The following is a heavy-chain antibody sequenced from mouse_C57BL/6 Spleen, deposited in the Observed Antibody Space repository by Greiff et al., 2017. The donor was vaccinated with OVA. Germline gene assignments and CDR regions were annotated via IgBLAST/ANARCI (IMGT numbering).Heavy chain of an antibody. CDR2: LYPGDGDT. D-gene: IGHD1-1*01. J-gene: IGHJ2*01. V-gene: IGHV1-80*01. Sequence: QVQLQQSGAELVKPGASVKISCKASGYAFSSYWMNWVKQRPGKGLEWIGQLYPGDGDTNYNGKFKGKATLTADKSSSTAYMQLSSLTSEDSAVYVCAREGLAYYGSSYFDYWGQGTTLTVAS. CDR1: GYAFSSYW. CDR3: AREGLAYYGSSYFDY.